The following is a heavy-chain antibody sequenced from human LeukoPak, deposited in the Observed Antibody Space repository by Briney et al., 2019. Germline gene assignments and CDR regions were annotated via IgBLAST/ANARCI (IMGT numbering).Heavy chain of an antibody. CDR2: ISSSSSTI. CDR1: GFTFSSYE. Sequence: GGSLRLSCAASGFTFSSYEMNWVRQAPGKGLEWVSYISSSSSTIYYADSVKGRFTISRDNAKNSLYLQMNSLRAEDTAVYYCARDPISGYMDVWGKGTTVTVSS. D-gene: IGHD1-26*01. CDR3: ARDPISGYMDV. J-gene: IGHJ6*03. V-gene: IGHV3-48*01.